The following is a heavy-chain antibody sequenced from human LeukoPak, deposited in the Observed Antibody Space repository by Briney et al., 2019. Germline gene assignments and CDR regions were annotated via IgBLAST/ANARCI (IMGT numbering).Heavy chain of an antibody. V-gene: IGHV4-39*07. CDR3: ARAFYPGYYSYMAV. Sequence: SETLSLTCSVAGGSIDSSSHYWAWIRQPPGKGLEWVGSIYYSGSTYYSPSLKSRLTMSVDTSKKQFSLKLSSVTAADTAVYYCARAFYPGYYSYMAVWGKGTTVTVSS. D-gene: IGHD3-3*02. CDR1: GGSIDSSSHY. J-gene: IGHJ6*03. CDR2: IYYSGST.